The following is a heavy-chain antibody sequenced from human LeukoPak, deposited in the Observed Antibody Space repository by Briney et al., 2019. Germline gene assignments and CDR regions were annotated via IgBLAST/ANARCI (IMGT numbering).Heavy chain of an antibody. J-gene: IGHJ6*04. CDR2: MNNTRGNT. D-gene: IGHD3-10*01. CDR1: GYTFTSYD. Sequence: AWVQDSCKATGYTFTSYDINWLGQATGREVEGMGCMNNTRGNTGYARKFQGRVTMNRNTPRNKATMALSDLSSEDTAVYYCARSYGSGTPYYYYGMDVWGKGTTVTVSS. CDR3: ARSYGSGTPYYYYGMDV. V-gene: IGHV1-8*01.